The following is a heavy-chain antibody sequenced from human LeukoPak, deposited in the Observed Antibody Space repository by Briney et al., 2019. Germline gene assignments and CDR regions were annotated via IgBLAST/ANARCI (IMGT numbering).Heavy chain of an antibody. CDR3: RFYDSSGYPSDY. CDR2: IRSKANSYAT. CDR1: GFTFSGSA. V-gene: IGHV3-73*01. J-gene: IGHJ4*02. Sequence: GGPLRLSCAASGFTFSGSAMHWVRQASGKGLEWVGRIRSKANSYATAYAASVKGRFTISRDDSKNTAYLQMNSLKTEDTAVYYCRFYDSSGYPSDYCGQGTLVTVSS. D-gene: IGHD3-22*01.